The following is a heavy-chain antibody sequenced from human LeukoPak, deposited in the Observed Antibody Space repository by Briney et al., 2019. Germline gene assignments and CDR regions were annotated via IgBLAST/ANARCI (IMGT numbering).Heavy chain of an antibody. CDR3: ARWRGSTSERSDY. J-gene: IGHJ4*02. Sequence: PGGSLGLSCTASGFTFSDYWMTWIRQAPGKGLEWVANIKQDGSAKYYVDSVKGRFTISRDNAKNSLYLQMDSLRVEDTATYYCARWRGSTSERSDYWGQGTLVTVSS. V-gene: IGHV3-7*01. D-gene: IGHD2-2*01. CDR2: IKQDGSAK. CDR1: GFTFSDYW.